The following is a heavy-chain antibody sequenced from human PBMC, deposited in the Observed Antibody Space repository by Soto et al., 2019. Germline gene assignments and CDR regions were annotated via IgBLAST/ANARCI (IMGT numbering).Heavy chain of an antibody. CDR2: ISGSGGST. D-gene: IGHD2-15*01. Sequence: GGSLRLSCAASGFTFSSYAMSWVRQAPGKGLEWVSAISGSGGSTYYADSVKGRFTISRDNSKNTLYLQMNSLRAEDTAVYYCAKDLVYCSGGSCYSGANWFDPWGQGTLVTVSS. V-gene: IGHV3-23*01. CDR3: AKDLVYCSGGSCYSGANWFDP. J-gene: IGHJ5*02. CDR1: GFTFSSYA.